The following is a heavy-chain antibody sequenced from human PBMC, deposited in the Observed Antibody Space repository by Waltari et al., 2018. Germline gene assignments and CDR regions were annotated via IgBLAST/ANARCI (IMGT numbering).Heavy chain of an antibody. CDR2: FDPEDGET. CDR3: ATSGTYYFHWFDP. Sequence: QVQLVQSGAEVKKPGASVKVSCKVSGTTLPGFSMHWVRQAPGKGLEWMGGFDPEDGETIYAQKFQGRVTMTEDTSTDTAYMELSSLRSDDTAVYYCATSGTYYFHWFDPWGQGTLVTVSS. V-gene: IGHV1-24*01. D-gene: IGHD1-26*01. J-gene: IGHJ5*02. CDR1: GTTLPGFS.